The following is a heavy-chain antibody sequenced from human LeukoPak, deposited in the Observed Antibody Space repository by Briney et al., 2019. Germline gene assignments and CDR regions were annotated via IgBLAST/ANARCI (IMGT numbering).Heavy chain of an antibody. J-gene: IGHJ4*02. Sequence: SETLSLTCAVYGGSFSGYYWSWIRQPPGKGLEWIGEINHSGSTNYNPSLKSRVTISVDTSKNQFSLKLSSVTAADTAVYYCARTSGSYPFNFDYWGQGTLVTVSS. CDR1: GGSFSGYY. CDR3: ARTSGSYPFNFDY. CDR2: INHSGST. V-gene: IGHV4-34*01. D-gene: IGHD1-26*01.